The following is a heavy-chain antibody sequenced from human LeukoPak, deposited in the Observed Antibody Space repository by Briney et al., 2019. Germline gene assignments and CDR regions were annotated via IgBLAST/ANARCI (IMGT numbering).Heavy chain of an antibody. Sequence: GGSLRLSCAASGFTFSDYGMHWVRQAPGKGLEWVAVISYDGSNKYYADSVEGRFTISRDNSKNTLYLQVSSLRAEDTAVYYCAKDGSTVTTPASWGQGTLVTVSS. CDR3: AKDGSTVTTPAS. J-gene: IGHJ5*02. V-gene: IGHV3-30*18. CDR2: ISYDGSNK. CDR1: GFTFSDYG. D-gene: IGHD4-17*01.